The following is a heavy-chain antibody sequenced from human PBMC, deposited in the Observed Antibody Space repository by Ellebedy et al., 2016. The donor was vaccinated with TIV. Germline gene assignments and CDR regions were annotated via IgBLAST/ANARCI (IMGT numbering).Heavy chain of an antibody. CDR1: GYTFSEFA. CDR3: ARTDPHSFGSGSLDY. J-gene: IGHJ4*02. CDR2: IDTDTGNA. D-gene: IGHD3-10*01. V-gene: IGHV7-4-1*02. Sequence: AASVKVSCKASGYTFSEFALNWVRQAPGQGLEWMGWIDTDTGNATYAQDFTGRFVFSLDTSATTAYLQVSSLRLADSAVYYCARTDPHSFGSGSLDYWGQGTLVTVSS.